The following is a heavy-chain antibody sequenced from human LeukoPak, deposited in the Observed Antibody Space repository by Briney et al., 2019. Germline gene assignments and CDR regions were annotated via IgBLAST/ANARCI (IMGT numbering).Heavy chain of an antibody. D-gene: IGHD3-22*01. Sequence: GGSLRLSCAAAGFTFSSYGMHWVRQTPGKGLEWVAVIWYDGTNKCYADSVKGRFTISRDNSKNTLFLQMNILRAEDTAVYYCARAAYDSSGYLTLWGQGTLVAVSS. CDR2: IWYDGTNK. J-gene: IGHJ4*02. CDR3: ARAAYDSSGYLTL. CDR1: GFTFSSYG. V-gene: IGHV3-33*01.